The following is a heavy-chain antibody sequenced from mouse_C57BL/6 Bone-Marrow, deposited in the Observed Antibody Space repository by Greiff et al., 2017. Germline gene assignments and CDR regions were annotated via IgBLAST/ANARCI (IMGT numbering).Heavy chain of an antibody. D-gene: IGHD4-1*01. J-gene: IGHJ4*01. Sequence: VQLQQSGAELVRPGASVKLSCTASGFNIKDDYMHWVKQRPEQGLEWIGWIDPENGDTEYASKFQGTATITAATSSNTAYLQLSSLTSEDTAVYYCTTATLGAMDYWGQGTSVTVSS. V-gene: IGHV14-4*01. CDR2: IDPENGDT. CDR1: GFNIKDDY. CDR3: TTATLGAMDY.